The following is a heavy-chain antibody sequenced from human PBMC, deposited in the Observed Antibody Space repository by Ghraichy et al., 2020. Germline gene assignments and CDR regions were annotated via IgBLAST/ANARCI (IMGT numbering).Heavy chain of an antibody. CDR3: ARVFVVVPAAMGGWFDP. CDR2: IYSGGST. Sequence: GGSLRLSCAASGFTVSSNYMSWVRQAPGKGLEWVSVIYSGGSTYYADSVKGRFTISRDNSKNTLYLQMNSLRAEDTAVYYCARVFVVVPAAMGGWFDPWGQGTLVTVSS. CDR1: GFTVSSNY. V-gene: IGHV3-66*01. D-gene: IGHD2-2*01. J-gene: IGHJ5*02.